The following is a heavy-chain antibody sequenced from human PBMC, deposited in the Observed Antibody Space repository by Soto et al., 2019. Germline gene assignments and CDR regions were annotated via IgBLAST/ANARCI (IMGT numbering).Heavy chain of an antibody. CDR2: ISARGDMT. D-gene: IGHD6-25*01. V-gene: IGHV3-23*01. CDR3: ARERFSSGLAGCFDT. Sequence: PGGSLRLSCVASGFTFANYPMTWVRQAPGKGLEWVSTISARGDMTHYADSVRGRFTISRDNSRNTLHVQVNSLRTEDTAVYFCARERFSSGLAGCFDTWGQGTVVTVSS. CDR1: GFTFANYP. J-gene: IGHJ3*02.